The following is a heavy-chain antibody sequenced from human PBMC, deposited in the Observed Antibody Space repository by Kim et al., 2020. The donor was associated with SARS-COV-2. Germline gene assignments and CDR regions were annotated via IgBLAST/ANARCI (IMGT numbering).Heavy chain of an antibody. V-gene: IGHV1-18*01. Sequence: NYAQKLQGRATRTTATSTSTAYMELRSLRSDDTAVYYCARRYSGYDYFDYWGQGTLVTVSS. J-gene: IGHJ4*02. D-gene: IGHD5-12*01. CDR3: ARRYSGYDYFDY.